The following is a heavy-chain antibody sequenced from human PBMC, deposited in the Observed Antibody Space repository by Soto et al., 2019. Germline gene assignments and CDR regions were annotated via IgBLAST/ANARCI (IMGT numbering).Heavy chain of an antibody. CDR3: ARPPDSRGYEIFQH. CDR2: IYPSDSDT. V-gene: IGHV5-51*01. D-gene: IGHD3-22*01. Sequence: GEALKRSWDGYEYNVANYWTGWVRQMPGRGLEWMGIIYPSDSDTRYSPSFQGQVTISADKSISTAYLQWSSLKASDTAMYYCARPPDSRGYEIFQHRGQATPVPVYS. CDR1: EYNVANYW. J-gene: IGHJ1*01.